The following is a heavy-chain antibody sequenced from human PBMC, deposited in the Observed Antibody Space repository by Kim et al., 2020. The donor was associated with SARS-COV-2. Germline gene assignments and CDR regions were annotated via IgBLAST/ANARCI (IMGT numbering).Heavy chain of an antibody. CDR3: ARENRGAWFGEFLSLGPRVDRHYYYGMDV. J-gene: IGHJ6*02. Sequence: SETLSLTCTVSGGSISSYYWSWIRQPPGKGLEWIGNIYYSGSTNYNPSLKSRVTISVDTSKNQFSLKLSSVTAADTAVYYCARENRGAWFGEFLSLGPRVDRHYYYGMDVWGQGTTVTVSS. CDR2: IYYSGST. CDR1: GGSISSYY. D-gene: IGHD3-10*01. V-gene: IGHV4-59*01.